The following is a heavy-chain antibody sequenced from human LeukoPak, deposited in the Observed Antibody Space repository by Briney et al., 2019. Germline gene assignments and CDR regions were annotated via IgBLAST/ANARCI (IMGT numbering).Heavy chain of an antibody. CDR3: ARDLGQRLAHDY. V-gene: IGHV1-3*01. CDR1: GYTFTSYA. D-gene: IGHD6-25*01. J-gene: IGHJ4*02. CDR2: INAGNGNT. Sequence: ASVKVSCKASGYTFTSYAMHWVRQAPGQRLEWMGWINAGNGNTKYSQKFQGRVTITRDTSASTAYMELSSLRSEDTAVYYCARDLGQRLAHDYWGQGTLVTVSS.